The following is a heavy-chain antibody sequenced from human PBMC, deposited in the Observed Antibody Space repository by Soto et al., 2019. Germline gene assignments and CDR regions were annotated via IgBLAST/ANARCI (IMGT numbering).Heavy chain of an antibody. Sequence: PSETLSLTCAFSVVSISSSNWWSWVRQPPGKGLEWIGEIYHSGSTNYNPSLKSRVTISVDKSKNQFSLKLSSVTAADTAVYYCAISGYYGPGRYYTIGYWGQGTLVTVSS. CDR2: IYHSGST. CDR3: AISGYYGPGRYYTIGY. D-gene: IGHD3-10*01. J-gene: IGHJ4*02. V-gene: IGHV4-4*02. CDR1: VVSISSSNW.